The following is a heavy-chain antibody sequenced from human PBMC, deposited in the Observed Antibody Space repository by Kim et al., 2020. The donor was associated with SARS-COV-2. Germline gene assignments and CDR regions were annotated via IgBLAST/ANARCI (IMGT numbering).Heavy chain of an antibody. D-gene: IGHD3-22*01. CDR1: GLNFNNFG. V-gene: IGHV3-30*03. Sequence: GGSLRLSCAASGLNFNNFGMHWVRQAPGKGLEWVALISYDGSNKYYADSLKGRFTISRDSSKNTLYLQMNSLRAEDTAVYYCARDNSYDMVRLADESGGMDVWGQGTTVTVSS. J-gene: IGHJ6*02. CDR3: ARDNSYDMVRLADESGGMDV. CDR2: ISYDGSNK.